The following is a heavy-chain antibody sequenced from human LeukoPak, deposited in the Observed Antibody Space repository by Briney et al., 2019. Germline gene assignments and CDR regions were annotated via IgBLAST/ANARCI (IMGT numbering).Heavy chain of an antibody. J-gene: IGHJ6*02. CDR1: GFTFNNYA. Sequence: PGGSLRLSCAASGFTFNNYAMNWVRQAPGKGLEWVSSISGSGDTTYYADSVKGRFTNSRDNFKNTLYLQMNYLRAADTAIYYCAKAISSAFYYYGMDVWGQGTTVSVSS. CDR3: AKAISSAFYYYGMDV. V-gene: IGHV3-23*01. CDR2: ISGSGDTT. D-gene: IGHD6-19*01.